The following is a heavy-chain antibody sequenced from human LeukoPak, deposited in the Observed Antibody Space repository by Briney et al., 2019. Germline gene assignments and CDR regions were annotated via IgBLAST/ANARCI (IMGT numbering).Heavy chain of an antibody. J-gene: IGHJ4*02. CDR1: GFTFSSYE. Sequence: GGSLRLSCAASGFTFSSYEMNWVRQAPGKGLEWVSYISSSGSTIYYADSVKGRFTISRDNAKNSLYLQMNSLRAEDTAVYYCARDYYYDSSGYYGGFDYWGQGTLVTVSS. CDR2: ISSSGSTI. V-gene: IGHV3-48*03. D-gene: IGHD3-22*01. CDR3: ARDYYYDSSGYYGGFDY.